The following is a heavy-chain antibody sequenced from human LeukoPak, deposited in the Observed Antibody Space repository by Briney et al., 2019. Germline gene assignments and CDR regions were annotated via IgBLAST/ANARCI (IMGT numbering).Heavy chain of an antibody. CDR3: ATNPTYYYDSSGYFELDY. V-gene: IGHV4-61*02. J-gene: IGHJ4*02. Sequence: SQTLSLTCTVSGGSISSGSYYWSWIRQPAGKGLEWIGRIYTSGSTNYNPSLKSRVTISVDTSKNQFSLKLSSVTAADTAVYYCATNPTYYYDSSGYFELDYWGQGTLVTVSS. CDR2: IYTSGST. CDR1: GGSISSGSYY. D-gene: IGHD3-22*01.